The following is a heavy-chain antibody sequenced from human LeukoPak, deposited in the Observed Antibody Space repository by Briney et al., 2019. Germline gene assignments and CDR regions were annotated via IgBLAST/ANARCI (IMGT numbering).Heavy chain of an antibody. V-gene: IGHV1-18*01. CDR3: ATLYCGGDCYSGFDY. J-gene: IGHJ4*02. Sequence: GASVKVSCKASGYTFTSYGISWVRQAPGQGLEWMGWISAYNGNTNYAQKLQGRVTMTTDTSTSTAYMELRSLRSDDTAVYYCATLYCGGDCYSGFDYWGQGTLVTVSS. CDR1: GYTFTSYG. CDR2: ISAYNGNT. D-gene: IGHD2-21*02.